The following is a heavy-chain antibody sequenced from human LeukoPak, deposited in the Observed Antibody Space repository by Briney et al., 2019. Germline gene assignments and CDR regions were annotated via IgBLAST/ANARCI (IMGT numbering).Heavy chain of an antibody. CDR2: ISGSGDT. V-gene: IGHV3-23*01. D-gene: IGHD1-1*01. J-gene: IGHJ4*02. Sequence: GGSLRLSCSASGFTFTDYYMNWVRQAPGKGLEGVSGISGSGDTYSADSVKGRFTISRDNPRSTVFLQMDSLRAEDTALYYCAKGGSWTGTTYWGQGTLVTVSS. CDR3: AKGGSWTGTTY. CDR1: GFTFTDYY.